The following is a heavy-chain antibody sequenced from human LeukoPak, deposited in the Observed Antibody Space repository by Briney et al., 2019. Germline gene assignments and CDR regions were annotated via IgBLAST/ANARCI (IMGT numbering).Heavy chain of an antibody. V-gene: IGHV1-8*01. J-gene: IGHJ4*02. Sequence: ASVKVSCKASGYTFTSYDINWVRQATGQGLEWMGWMNPNSGNTGYAQKFQGRVTMTRNTSISTAYMEPSSLRSEDTAVYYCARAITMVRGVIINYWGQGTLVTVSS. CDR3: ARAITMVRGVIINY. CDR2: MNPNSGNT. CDR1: GYTFTSYD. D-gene: IGHD3-10*01.